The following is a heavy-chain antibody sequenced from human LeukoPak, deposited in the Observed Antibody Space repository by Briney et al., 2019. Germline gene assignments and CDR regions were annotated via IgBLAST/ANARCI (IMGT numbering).Heavy chain of an antibody. CDR1: GGSISSYY. CDR2: IYYTGST. D-gene: IGHD2-2*01. V-gene: IGHV4-59*01. Sequence: SETVSLTCTVSGGSISSYYWSWIRQPPGKGLEWIGYIYYTGSTNYNPSLKSPVTISVDTSKNQFSLKLSSVTAADTAVYYCARDRCGRTSCYPGAFDIWGQGTLVTASS. J-gene: IGHJ3*02. CDR3: ARDRCGRTSCYPGAFDI.